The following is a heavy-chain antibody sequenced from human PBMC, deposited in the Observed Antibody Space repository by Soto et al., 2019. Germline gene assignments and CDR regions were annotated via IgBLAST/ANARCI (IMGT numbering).Heavy chain of an antibody. Sequence: QVQLVQSGAEVKKPGASVKVSCKASGYTFTSYGISWVRQAPGQGLEWMGWISAYNGNTNSAQKLQGRVTMTTDTCTGTAYMELRSLRSDDTAVYYCERDWAAAGPFDYWGQGTLVTVSS. CDR3: ERDWAAAGPFDY. J-gene: IGHJ4*02. CDR2: ISAYNGNT. V-gene: IGHV1-18*01. D-gene: IGHD6-13*01. CDR1: GYTFTSYG.